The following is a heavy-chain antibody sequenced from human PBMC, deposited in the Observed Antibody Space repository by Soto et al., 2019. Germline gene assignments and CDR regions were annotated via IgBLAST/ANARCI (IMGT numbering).Heavy chain of an antibody. D-gene: IGHD2-15*01. CDR3: SAL. CDR1: GGMFYSSA. J-gene: IGHJ4*02. V-gene: IGHV1-69*13. Sequence: SVKVSCKASGGMFYSSAINWVRQAPGQGLEWMGGIVPMNGSPKYAQEFLGRVTISADASATTAYMDLSGLKSEDTAVYYSSALWGQGTLVTVSS. CDR2: IVPMNGSP.